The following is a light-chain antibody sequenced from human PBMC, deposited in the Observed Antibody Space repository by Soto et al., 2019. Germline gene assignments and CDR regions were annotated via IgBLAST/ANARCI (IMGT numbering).Light chain of an antibody. CDR2: EVS. J-gene: IGLJ2*01. Sequence: QSALTQPPSASGSPGQSVTISCTGTSSDVGGYNSVSWYQQHPGKAPKLMIYEVSKRPSGVPDRFSASKSDNTASLTVSGLQAEDEAHYYCSSYAGSKNVVFGGGTKLTVL. CDR1: SSDVGGYNS. CDR3: SSYAGSKNVV. V-gene: IGLV2-8*01.